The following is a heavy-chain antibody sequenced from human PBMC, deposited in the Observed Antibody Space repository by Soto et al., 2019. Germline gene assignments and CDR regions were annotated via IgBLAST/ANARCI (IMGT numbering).Heavy chain of an antibody. CDR1: GFSLSSTRMA. J-gene: IGHJ4*02. Sequence: QITLKESGPTLVKPTQTLTLTCTFSGFSLSSTRMALGWIRQPPGKALEWLALIYWDDDKRYSPFLKSRLTITKDTSKNQVVVTMSNMDPVDTARYYCAHIVVAGLGYYFDYWGQGTLVTVSS. D-gene: IGHD6-19*01. CDR3: AHIVVAGLGYYFDY. CDR2: IYWDDDK. V-gene: IGHV2-5*02.